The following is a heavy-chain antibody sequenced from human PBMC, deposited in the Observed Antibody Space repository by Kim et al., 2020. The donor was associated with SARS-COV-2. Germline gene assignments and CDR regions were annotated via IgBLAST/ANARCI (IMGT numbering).Heavy chain of an antibody. CDR1: GFTFSDYY. CDR2: ISSSSSYT. V-gene: IGHV3-11*06. J-gene: IGHJ5*02. CDR3: ARDVASYSGGSWERRVDP. Sequence: GGSLRLSCAASGFTFSDYYMSWIRQAPGKGLEWVSYISSSSSYTNYADSVKGRFTISRDNAKNSLYLQMNSLRAEDTAVYYCARDVASYSGGSWERRVDPWGQGTLVTVSS. D-gene: IGHD1-1*01.